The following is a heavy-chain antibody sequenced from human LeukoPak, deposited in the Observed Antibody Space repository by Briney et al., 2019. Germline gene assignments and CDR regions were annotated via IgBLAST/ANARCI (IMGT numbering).Heavy chain of an antibody. V-gene: IGHV3-74*01. J-gene: IGHJ5*02. D-gene: IGHD1-26*01. CDR3: ARVRRAERGPFSQALGP. Sequence: GGSLRLSCAASGFTFSSYWMHWVRQAPGKGLVWSSRINTDGSSTSYADSVKGRFTISRDNAKNTLYLQMNSLRAEDTAVYYCARVRRAERGPFSQALGPWGQGTLVTVSS. CDR2: INTDGSST. CDR1: GFTFSSYW.